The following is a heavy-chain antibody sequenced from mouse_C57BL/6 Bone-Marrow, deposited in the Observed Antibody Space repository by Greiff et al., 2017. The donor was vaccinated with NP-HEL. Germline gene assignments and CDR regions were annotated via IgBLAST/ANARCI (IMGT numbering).Heavy chain of an antibody. J-gene: IGHJ1*03. Sequence: EVQGVESGGGLVQPKGSLKLSCAASGFSFNTYAMNWVRQAPGKGLEWVARIRSKSNNYATYYADSVKDRFTISRDDSESMLYLQMNNLKTEDTAMYYCVRGDYGSSYGYFDVWGTGTTVTVSS. CDR3: VRGDYGSSYGYFDV. V-gene: IGHV10-1*01. CDR1: GFSFNTYA. D-gene: IGHD1-1*01. CDR2: IRSKSNNYAT.